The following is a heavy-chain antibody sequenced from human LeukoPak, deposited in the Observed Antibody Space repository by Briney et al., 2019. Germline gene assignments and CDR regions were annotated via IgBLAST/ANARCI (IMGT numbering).Heavy chain of an antibody. CDR1: GFTVSSNY. Sequence: GSLRLSCAASGFTVSSNYMSWVRQAPGKGLEWVSVIYSGGSTYYADSVKGRFTISRDNSKNTLYLQMNSLRAEDTAVYYCARDGGSGYSIQARWYYFDYWGQGTLVTVSS. D-gene: IGHD3-22*01. V-gene: IGHV3-66*01. CDR3: ARDGGSGYSIQARWYYFDY. J-gene: IGHJ4*02. CDR2: IYSGGST.